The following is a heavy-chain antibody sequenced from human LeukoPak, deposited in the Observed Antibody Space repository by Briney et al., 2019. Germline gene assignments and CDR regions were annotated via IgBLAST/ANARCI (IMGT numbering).Heavy chain of an antibody. CDR3: ARVRGLLLGDPFDI. V-gene: IGHV1-69*13. CDR1: GDIFSNSG. CDR2: IIPVFETV. Sequence: PGASVKVSCKASGDIFSNSGISWVRQAPGQGLEWMGGIIPVFETVDYAQRFQGRVTITADESTSTVYMQLSSLRSVDTAVYYCARVRGLLLGDPFDIWGQGTMVAVSS. D-gene: IGHD7-27*01. J-gene: IGHJ3*02.